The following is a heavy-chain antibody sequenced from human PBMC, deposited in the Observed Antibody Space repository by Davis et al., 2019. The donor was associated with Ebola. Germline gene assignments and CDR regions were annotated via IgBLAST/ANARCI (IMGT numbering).Heavy chain of an antibody. CDR1: GYTFTSYY. D-gene: IGHD2-2*01. CDR3: ARDRFPVPAAHSYMDV. V-gene: IGHV1-2*04. Sequence: ASVKVSCKASGYTFTSYYMHWVRQAPGQGLEWMGWINPNSGGTNYAQKFQGWVTMTRDTSISTAYMELSRLRSDDTAVYYCARDRFPVPAAHSYMDVWGKGTTVTVSS. J-gene: IGHJ6*03. CDR2: INPNSGGT.